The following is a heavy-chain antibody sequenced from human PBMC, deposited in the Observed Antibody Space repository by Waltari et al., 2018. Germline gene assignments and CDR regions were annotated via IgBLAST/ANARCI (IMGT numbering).Heavy chain of an antibody. Sequence: QVQLQQWGAGLLKPSETLSLTCAVYGGSFSGYYWSWFRQPPGKGLEWIGEINHSVSTNYNPSLKSRVTISLDTSKNQFSLNLSSVTAADTAVYYCARGLGIAARHYFDYWGQGTLVTVSS. V-gene: IGHV4-34*01. CDR3: ARGLGIAARHYFDY. CDR1: GGSFSGYY. D-gene: IGHD6-6*01. J-gene: IGHJ4*02. CDR2: INHSVST.